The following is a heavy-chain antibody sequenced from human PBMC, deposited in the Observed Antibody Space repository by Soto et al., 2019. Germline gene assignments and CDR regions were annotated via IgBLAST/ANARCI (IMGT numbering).Heavy chain of an antibody. CDR3: VGPYYSSSWFPFDY. J-gene: IGHJ4*02. CDR2: IDSDDGTT. V-gene: IGHV3-11*01. CDR1: GFDFGDYY. D-gene: IGHD6-13*01. Sequence: PGGSLRLSCTASGFDFGDYYMSWIRRAPGKGLEWVSYIDSDDGTTYYTDSMKGRFTISRDNAKNSLYLQMNSLRVEDTALYYCVGPYYSSSWFPFDYWGQGTLVTVSS.